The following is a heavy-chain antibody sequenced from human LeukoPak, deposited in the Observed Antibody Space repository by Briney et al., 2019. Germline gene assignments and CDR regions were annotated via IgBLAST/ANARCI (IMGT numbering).Heavy chain of an antibody. V-gene: IGHV5-51*01. CDR2: IYPGDPDT. D-gene: IGHD3-22*01. Sequence: ETLSLTCTVSGGSISSYYWSWIRQPAGKGLEWMGIIYPGDPDTRYSPSFQGQVTISADKSISTAYLQWSSLKASDTAMYYCARLQFYYDSSGPYFDYWGQGTLVTVSS. J-gene: IGHJ4*02. CDR1: GGSISSYY. CDR3: ARLQFYYDSSGPYFDY.